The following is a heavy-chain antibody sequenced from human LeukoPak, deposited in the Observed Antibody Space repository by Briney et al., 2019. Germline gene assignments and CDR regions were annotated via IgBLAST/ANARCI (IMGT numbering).Heavy chain of an antibody. Sequence: GGSLRLSCAASGFTFSSYWMNWVRQAPGEGLEWVANIKQDGSEKYHVDSVKGRFTISRDNAKNSLYLQMNSLRAEDTAVYYCARSNIVVVPAAIWFDYWGQGTLVTVSS. D-gene: IGHD2-2*01. CDR1: GFTFSSYW. CDR3: ARSNIVVVPAAIWFDY. CDR2: IKQDGSEK. V-gene: IGHV3-7*03. J-gene: IGHJ4*02.